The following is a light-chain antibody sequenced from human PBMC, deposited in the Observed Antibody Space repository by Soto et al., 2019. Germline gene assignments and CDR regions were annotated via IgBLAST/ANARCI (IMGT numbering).Light chain of an antibody. CDR1: QSISDT. Sequence: EILMTQSPATLSVSPGGVSTLXXRASQSISDTLAWYQQKPGQAPRXVIYSASRGATGFPARFSGSGSGTDFTLTISSLQSEDFAVYYCQQYNNWSWTFGQGTKVDIK. CDR3: QQYNNWSWT. CDR2: SAS. J-gene: IGKJ1*01. V-gene: IGKV3-15*01.